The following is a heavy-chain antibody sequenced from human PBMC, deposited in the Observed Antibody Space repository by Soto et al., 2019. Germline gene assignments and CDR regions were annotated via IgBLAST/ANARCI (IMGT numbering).Heavy chain of an antibody. CDR2: IYPGDSDT. V-gene: IGHV5-51*01. Sequence: PGESLKISCKGSGYSFTSYWIGWVRQMPGKGLEWMGIIYPGDSDTRYSPSFQGQVTISADKSISTAYLQWSSLKASDTAMYYCARHWGIAVAGDAFDIWGQGTMVTVSS. D-gene: IGHD6-19*01. J-gene: IGHJ3*02. CDR1: GYSFTSYW. CDR3: ARHWGIAVAGDAFDI.